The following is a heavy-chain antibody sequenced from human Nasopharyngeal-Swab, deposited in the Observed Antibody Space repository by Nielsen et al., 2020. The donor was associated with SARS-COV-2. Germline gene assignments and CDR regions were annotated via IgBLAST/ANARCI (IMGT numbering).Heavy chain of an antibody. CDR3: ARGRVGATDFYYYYGMDV. Sequence: ASVKVSCKASGYTFTSYGISWVRQAPGKGLEWMGWISAYNGNTNYAQKLQGRVTMTTDTSTSTAYMELRSLRSDDTAVYYCARGRVGATDFYYYYGMDVWGQGTTVTVSS. J-gene: IGHJ6*02. D-gene: IGHD1-26*01. V-gene: IGHV1-18*01. CDR1: GYTFTSYG. CDR2: ISAYNGNT.